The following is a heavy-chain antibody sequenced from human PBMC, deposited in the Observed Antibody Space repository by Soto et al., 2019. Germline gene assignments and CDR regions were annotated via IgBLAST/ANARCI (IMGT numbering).Heavy chain of an antibody. CDR1: GGSISNHY. J-gene: IGHJ4*02. CDR2: IYYNGNT. D-gene: IGHD7-27*01. V-gene: IGHV4-59*11. CDR3: TRANWYSEY. Sequence: QVQLQESGPGLVKPSETLSLTCTVSGGSISNHYWSWIRQPPGKGLEWIGYIYYNGNTNYNPPLKSRVTMSVATSESQISGKLSSVTAADTAVYYCTRANWYSEYWGQGTLVTVSS.